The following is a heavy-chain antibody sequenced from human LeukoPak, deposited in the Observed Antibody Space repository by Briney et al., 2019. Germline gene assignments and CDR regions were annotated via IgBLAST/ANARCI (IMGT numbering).Heavy chain of an antibody. CDR3: ARTVAAAGTQYYYYMDV. V-gene: IGHV4-39*07. CDR2: GDYSGGT. CDR1: GDSFSSVTDY. Sequence: SETLSLTCTVSGDSFSSVTDYWAWIRQPPGKGLEWITSGDYSGGTYYNPSLKSRVTISVDTSKNQFSLKLSSVTAADTAVYYCARTVAAAGTQYYYYMDVWGKGTTVTVSS. J-gene: IGHJ6*03. D-gene: IGHD6-13*01.